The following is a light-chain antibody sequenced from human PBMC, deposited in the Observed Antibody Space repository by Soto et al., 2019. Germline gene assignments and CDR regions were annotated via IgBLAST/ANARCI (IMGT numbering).Light chain of an antibody. J-gene: IGKJ1*01. CDR3: QQANIFPWT. CDR1: QDITIW. Sequence: DIQMTQPPSSVSASVGDRVTITCRASQDITIWLAWYQQKPGKAPKLLISAASDLQSGVPSRFSGSGSGTDFTLTISSLRPEDFATYYCQQANIFPWTFGQGTKVEI. V-gene: IGKV1-12*01. CDR2: AAS.